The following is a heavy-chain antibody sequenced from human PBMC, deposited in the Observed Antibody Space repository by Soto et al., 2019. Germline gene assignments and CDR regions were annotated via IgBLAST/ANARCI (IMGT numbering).Heavy chain of an antibody. D-gene: IGHD6-13*01. V-gene: IGHV4-30-2*01. CDR3: ARASSWGFYYDYYGMDV. J-gene: IGHJ6*02. CDR2: IYHSGST. Sequence: SETLSPTCAVSGGSISSGGYSWSWIRQPPGKGLEWIGYIYHSGSTYYNPSLKSRVTIAVDRSKNQFSLKLSSVTAADTAVYDCARASSWGFYYDYYGMDVWGQGTTVTVSS. CDR1: GGSISSGGYS.